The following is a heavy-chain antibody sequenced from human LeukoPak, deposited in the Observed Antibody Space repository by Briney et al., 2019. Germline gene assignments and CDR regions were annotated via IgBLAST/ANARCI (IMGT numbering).Heavy chain of an antibody. CDR1: GGSISSYY. CDR2: INHSGST. CDR3: ARGSAGATDFDY. J-gene: IGHJ4*02. Sequence: RTSETLSLTCTVSGGSISSYYWSWIRQPPGKGLEWIGEINHSGSTNYNPSLKSRVTISVDTSKNQFSLKLSSVTAADTAVYYCARGSAGATDFDYWGQGTLVTVSS. V-gene: IGHV4-34*01. D-gene: IGHD1-26*01.